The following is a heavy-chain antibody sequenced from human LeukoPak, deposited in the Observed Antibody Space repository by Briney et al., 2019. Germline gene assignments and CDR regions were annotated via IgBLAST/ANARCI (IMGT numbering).Heavy chain of an antibody. D-gene: IGHD3-9*01. CDR2: ISYDGST. CDR3: ATFDMMTSYWDS. Sequence: PSETLSLACTVSGASINSSSWSWIRQPPGKGLEWMGFISYDGSTSYNPSLGSRVTISIDTSRNQFSLDLSSVTAADTAVYYCATFDMMTSYWDSWGEGTLVSVSS. V-gene: IGHV4-59*01. J-gene: IGHJ4*02. CDR1: GASINSSS.